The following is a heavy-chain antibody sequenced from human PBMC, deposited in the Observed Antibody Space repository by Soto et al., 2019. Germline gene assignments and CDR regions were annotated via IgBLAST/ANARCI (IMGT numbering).Heavy chain of an antibody. V-gene: IGHV3-21*01. D-gene: IGHD2-2*02. CDR3: AREYTAWPLAYGLDV. Sequence: GSLRLSCVGSGFTFSNYNINWVRQAPGKGLEWVSSISSRSDIYYADSVKGRFTISRDNAKNSVSLQMNSLRAEDTAVYYCAREYTAWPLAYGLDVWGQGTTVTV. CDR1: GFTFSNYN. CDR2: ISSRSDI. J-gene: IGHJ6*02.